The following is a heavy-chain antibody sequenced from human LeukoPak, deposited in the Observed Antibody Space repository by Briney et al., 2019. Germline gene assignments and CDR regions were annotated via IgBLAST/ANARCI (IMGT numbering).Heavy chain of an antibody. CDR3: ARMPYYVWGSYRYHSGYYFDY. J-gene: IGHJ4*02. Sequence: SETLSLTCAVYGGSFSGHYWSWIRQPPGKGLEWIGEINHSGSTNYNPSLKSRVTISVDTSKNQFSLKLSSVTAADTAVYCCARMPYYVWGSYRYHSGYYFDYWGQGTLVTVSS. CDR1: GGSFSGHY. CDR2: INHSGST. D-gene: IGHD3-16*02. V-gene: IGHV4-34*01.